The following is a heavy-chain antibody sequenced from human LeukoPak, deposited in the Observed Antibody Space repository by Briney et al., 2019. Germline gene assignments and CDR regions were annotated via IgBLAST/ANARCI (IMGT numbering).Heavy chain of an antibody. CDR3: AKAGGHYGGNVPSFFDY. Sequence: PGGSLRLSCAASGFTFSSYGMHWVRQAPGKGLEWVAVISYDGSNKYYADPVKGRFTISRDNSKNTLYLQMNSLRAEDTAVYYCAKAGGHYGGNVPSFFDYWGQGTLVTVSS. CDR1: GFTFSSYG. J-gene: IGHJ4*02. CDR2: ISYDGSNK. V-gene: IGHV3-30*18. D-gene: IGHD4-23*01.